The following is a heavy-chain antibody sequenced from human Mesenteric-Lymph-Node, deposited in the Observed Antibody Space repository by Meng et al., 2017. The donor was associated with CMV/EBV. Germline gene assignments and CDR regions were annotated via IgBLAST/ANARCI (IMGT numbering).Heavy chain of an antibody. J-gene: IGHJ6*02. CDR2: INRSGST. CDR3: ARRAVVAATQYYGMDV. CDR1: GGSFSTYY. V-gene: IGHV4-34*01. D-gene: IGHD2-15*01. Sequence: SETLSLTCAVYGGSFSTYYWNWIRQPPGKGLEWIGEINRSGSTNYNPSLKSRVTISVDTSKNQFSLKLSSVTAADTAVYYCARRAVVAATQYYGMDVWGQGTTVTVSS.